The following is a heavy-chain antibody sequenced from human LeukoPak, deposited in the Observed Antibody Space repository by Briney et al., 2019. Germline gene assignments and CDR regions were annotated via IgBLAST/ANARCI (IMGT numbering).Heavy chain of an antibody. CDR3: ARTAGSYYNELDY. CDR2: IYHSGST. CDR1: GYSISSDYY. J-gene: IGHJ4*02. D-gene: IGHD3-10*01. Sequence: SETLSLTCTVSGYSISSDYYWGWIRQPPGKGLEWIGSIYHSGSTYYNPSLKSRVTISVDTSKNQFSLKLSSVTAADTAVYYCARTAGSYYNELDYWGQGTLVTVSS. V-gene: IGHV4-38-2*02.